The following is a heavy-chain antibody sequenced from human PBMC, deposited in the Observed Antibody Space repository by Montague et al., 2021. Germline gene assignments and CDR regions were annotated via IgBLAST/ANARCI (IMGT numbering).Heavy chain of an antibody. CDR3: AKQDYFVSGTSYKGFDP. CDR1: SGSIFHAH. CDR2: MFYGGAT. D-gene: IGHD3-10*01. J-gene: IGHJ5*02. Sequence: SETLSLTCTVSSGSIFHAHWCWVRQPPGKGLEWLGSMFYGGATSNNPSLKSRVTMSIDTSTNQFSLKLSFVTAAATAVYYCAKQDYFVSGTSYKGFDPWGQGILVTVSS. V-gene: IGHV4-59*08.